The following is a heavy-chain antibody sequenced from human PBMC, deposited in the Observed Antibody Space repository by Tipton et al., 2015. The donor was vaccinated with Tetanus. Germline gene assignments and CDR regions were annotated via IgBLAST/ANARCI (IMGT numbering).Heavy chain of an antibody. CDR2: IYYGGTT. D-gene: IGHD5-24*01. CDR3: ARRARDGHNYDSFDL. V-gene: IGHV4-31*03. CDR1: GGSISSGGYY. J-gene: IGHJ3*01. Sequence: TLSLTCTVSGGSISSGGYYWSWIRQHPGKGLEWIGYIYYGGTTYYNPSLKSRVTISVDTSKNQFSLNLSSVTAADTAMYYCARRARDGHNYDSFDLWGQGTMVTVSS.